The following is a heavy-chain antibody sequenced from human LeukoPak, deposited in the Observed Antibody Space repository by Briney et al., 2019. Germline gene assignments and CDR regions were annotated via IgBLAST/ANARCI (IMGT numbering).Heavy chain of an antibody. J-gene: IGHJ5*02. CDR3: ARHQTHGSGSIAP. D-gene: IGHD3-10*01. V-gene: IGHV4-39*01. Sequence: PSETVSLTCTVSGGSIGSSSYYWGGIRQPPGKGLEWIGSVYYNGSTYYNPSLKSRVTISVDTSKNQFSLKLSSVTAADTAVYYCARHQTHGSGSIAPCGQGTLVTVSS. CDR2: VYYNGST. CDR1: GGSIGSSSYY.